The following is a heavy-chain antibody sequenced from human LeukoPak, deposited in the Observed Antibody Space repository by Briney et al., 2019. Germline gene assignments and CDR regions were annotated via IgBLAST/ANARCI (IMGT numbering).Heavy chain of an antibody. Sequence: QSGGSLRLSCAASGFTFDDYAMHWVRQAPGKGLEWVSGISWNSGSIGYADSVKGRFTISRDNAKNSLYLQMNSLRAEDTALYYCAKDGYSSSWTDSGWFDPWGQGTLVTVSS. V-gene: IGHV3-9*01. CDR1: GFTFDDYA. J-gene: IGHJ5*02. D-gene: IGHD6-13*01. CDR2: ISWNSGSI. CDR3: AKDGYSSSWTDSGWFDP.